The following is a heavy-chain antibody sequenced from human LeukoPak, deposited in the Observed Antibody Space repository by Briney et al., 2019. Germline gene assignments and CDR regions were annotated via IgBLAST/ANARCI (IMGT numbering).Heavy chain of an antibody. CDR2: ISGSGGST. D-gene: IGHD3-22*01. Sequence: GGSLRLSCAASGFTFSSYAMSWVRQAPGKGLEWVSAISGSGGSTYYADSVKGRFTISRDNSKNTLYLQMNSLRAEDTAVYYCAKGPVYYYDSSGEDFDYWGQGTLVTVSS. CDR3: AKGPVYYYDSSGEDFDY. CDR1: GFTFSSYA. V-gene: IGHV3-23*01. J-gene: IGHJ4*02.